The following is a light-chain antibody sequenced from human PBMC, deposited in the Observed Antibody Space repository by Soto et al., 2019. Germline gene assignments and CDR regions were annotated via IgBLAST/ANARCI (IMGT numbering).Light chain of an antibody. CDR3: RRYMTYPWA. V-gene: IGKV1-39*02. CDR2: AAS. J-gene: IGKJ1*01. CDR1: QSISSY. Sequence: VAETVKKKCRASQSISSYLNWYQQKPGKAPKLLIYAASSLQSGVPSRFSCSGSGTEFTLTIDGLQPDDFASYDFRRYMTYPWAFGQGAKVDI.